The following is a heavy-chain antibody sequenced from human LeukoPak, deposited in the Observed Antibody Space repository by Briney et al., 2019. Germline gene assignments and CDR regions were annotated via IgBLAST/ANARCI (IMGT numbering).Heavy chain of an antibody. CDR1: GFTFSSYA. J-gene: IGHJ4*02. CDR3: AKGGSSGPPRDYFDY. Sequence: GGSLRLSCAASGFTFSSYAMSWVRQAPGKGLEWVSAISGSGGSTYYADSVKGRFTIARDNSKNTLYLQMNSLRAEDTAVYYCAKGGSSGPPRDYFDYWGQGTLVTVSS. D-gene: IGHD6-19*01. CDR2: ISGSGGST. V-gene: IGHV3-23*01.